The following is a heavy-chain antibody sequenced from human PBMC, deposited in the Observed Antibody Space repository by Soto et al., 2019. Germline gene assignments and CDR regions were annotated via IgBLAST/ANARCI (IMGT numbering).Heavy chain of an antibody. CDR2: MYPGDSDT. Sequence: PGESLKISCQASGYSFTTYWIGWVRQMPGKGLEWLGIMYPGDSDTRYNPSFEGQVIISADKSSRTAYLQWSGLKASDSAIYYCARSLPFFEWLIYGLYFDYRGQGTRVTVSS. J-gene: IGHJ4*02. V-gene: IGHV5-51*01. D-gene: IGHD3-3*01. CDR1: GYSFTTYW. CDR3: ARSLPFFEWLIYGLYFDY.